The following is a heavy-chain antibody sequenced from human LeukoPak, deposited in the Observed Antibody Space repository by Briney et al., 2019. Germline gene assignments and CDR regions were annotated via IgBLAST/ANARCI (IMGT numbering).Heavy chain of an antibody. CDR3: ARGWLAETTVVTPYNY. V-gene: IGHV1-3*01. D-gene: IGHD4-23*01. CDR2: INAGNGNT. J-gene: IGHJ4*02. CDR1: GYTFTSYA. Sequence: ASVKVSCKASGYTFTSYAMHWVRQAPGQRLEWMGWINAGNGNTKYSQKFQGRVTITRDTSARTAYMELSSLRSEDTGVYYCARGWLAETTVVTPYNYWGQGTLVTVSS.